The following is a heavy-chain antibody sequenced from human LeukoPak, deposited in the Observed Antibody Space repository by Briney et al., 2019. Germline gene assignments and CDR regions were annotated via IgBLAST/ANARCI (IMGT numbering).Heavy chain of an antibody. V-gene: IGHV4-34*01. CDR3: ARGGLDYVIGY. J-gene: IGHJ4*02. D-gene: IGHD3-16*01. CDR2: INHSGST. CDR1: GGSFSGYY. Sequence: SETLSLTCVVYGGSFSGYYWSWIRQPPGKGLEWIGEINHSGSTNYNPSLKSRVTISVDTSKNQFSLKLSSVTAADTAVYYCARGGLDYVIGYWGQGTLVTVSS.